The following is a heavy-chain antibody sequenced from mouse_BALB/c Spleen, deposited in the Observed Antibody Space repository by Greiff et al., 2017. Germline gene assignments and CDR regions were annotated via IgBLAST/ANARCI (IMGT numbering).Heavy chain of an antibody. D-gene: IGHD1-1*01. J-gene: IGHJ3*01. CDR1: GYTFTSYW. CDR3: ARSDYGSSYLGPFAY. CDR2: INPSNGRT. V-gene: IGHV1S81*02. Sequence: VQLQQPGAELVKPGASVKLSCKASGYTFTSYWMHWVKQRPGQGLEWIGEINPSNGRTNYNEKFKSKATLTVDKSSSTAYMQLSSLTSEDSAVYYCARSDYGSSYLGPFAYWGQGTLVTVSA.